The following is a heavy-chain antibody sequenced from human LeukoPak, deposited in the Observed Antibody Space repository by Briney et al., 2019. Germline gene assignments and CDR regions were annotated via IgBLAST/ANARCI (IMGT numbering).Heavy chain of an antibody. CDR3: AKDIGERGYSVH. CDR1: GLAFSGYG. J-gene: IGHJ4*02. D-gene: IGHD5/OR15-5a*01. V-gene: IGHV3-30*18. Sequence: PGGSLRLSCAASGLAFSGYGMHWVRQAPGKGLEWVAVILSDGSNKYYADSVKGRFTISRDNSKNTLYLQMNSLRAEDTAVYYCAKDIGERGYSVHWGQGTLVTVSS. CDR2: ILSDGSNK.